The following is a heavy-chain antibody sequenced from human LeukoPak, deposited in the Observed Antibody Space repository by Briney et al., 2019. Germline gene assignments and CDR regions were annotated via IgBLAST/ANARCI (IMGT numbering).Heavy chain of an antibody. CDR2: ISGSGGST. V-gene: IGHV3-23*01. D-gene: IGHD5-18*01. CDR3: AKDLGTYRYTGFDY. J-gene: IGHJ4*02. Sequence: GSLRLSCAASGFTFSSYAMSWVRQAPGKGLEWVSAISGSGGSTYYADSVKGRFTISRDNSKNTLYLQMNSPRAEDTAVYYGAKDLGTYRYTGFDYWGQGTLVTVSS. CDR1: GFTFSSYA.